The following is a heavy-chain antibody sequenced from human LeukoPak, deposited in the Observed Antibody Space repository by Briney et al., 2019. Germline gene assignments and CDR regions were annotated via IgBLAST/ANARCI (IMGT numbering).Heavy chain of an antibody. CDR3: ARAGYYYYMDV. Sequence: SETLSLTCTVSGGSISSYYWSWIRQPPGKGLEWIGYIYYSGSTNYNPSLKSRVTISVDTSKNQFSLKLSSVTAADTAVYYCARAGYYYYMDVWGKGTTVTVSS. V-gene: IGHV4-59*01. J-gene: IGHJ6*03. CDR1: GGSISSYY. CDR2: IYYSGST.